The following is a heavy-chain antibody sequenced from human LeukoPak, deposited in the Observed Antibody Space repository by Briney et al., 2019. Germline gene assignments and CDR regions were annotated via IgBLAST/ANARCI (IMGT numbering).Heavy chain of an antibody. V-gene: IGHV3-30*02. CDR3: AKDLALGSSSWTFDY. CDR2: IRYDGSNK. Sequence: GGSLRLSCAASGFTFSSYGMHWVRQAPGKGLEWVAFIRYDGSNKYYADSVKGRFTISRDNSKNTLYLQMNSLRAEDTAVYCCAKDLALGSSSWTFDYWGQGTLVTVSS. D-gene: IGHD6-13*01. CDR1: GFTFSSYG. J-gene: IGHJ4*02.